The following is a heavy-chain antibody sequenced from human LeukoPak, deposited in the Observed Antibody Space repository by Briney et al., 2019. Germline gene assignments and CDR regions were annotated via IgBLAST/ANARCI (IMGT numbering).Heavy chain of an antibody. D-gene: IGHD5-12*01. CDR2: IYPGDSNS. V-gene: IGHV5-51*01. Sequence: GESLKISCRGSGYGCTSYWIVWVRQMPGKGLEWVGVIYPGDSNSRYSPSFQGQVTISADNSISTAYLQWSSLKASDTAMYYCARRAHSGAMITLDYWGQGTLVAVSS. CDR1: GYGCTSYW. J-gene: IGHJ4*02. CDR3: ARRAHSGAMITLDY.